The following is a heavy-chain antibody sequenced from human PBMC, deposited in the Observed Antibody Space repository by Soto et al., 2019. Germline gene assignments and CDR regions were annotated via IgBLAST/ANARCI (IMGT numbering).Heavy chain of an antibody. V-gene: IGHV3-49*03. CDR1: GFSFGDYA. D-gene: IGHD7-27*01. CDR3: SRLPRNNRGTPFAH. Sequence: EAQLVESGGGLEHPGQSLRLSCTGFGFSFGDYAIIWFRQAPGKGPEWVGFISSKRYGGVAEYATSVKGRFTISRDDSKSIAYLQMNSLKIDDTAVYHCSRLPRNNRGTPFAHWGQGTQVTVSS. CDR2: ISSKRYGGVA. J-gene: IGHJ4*02.